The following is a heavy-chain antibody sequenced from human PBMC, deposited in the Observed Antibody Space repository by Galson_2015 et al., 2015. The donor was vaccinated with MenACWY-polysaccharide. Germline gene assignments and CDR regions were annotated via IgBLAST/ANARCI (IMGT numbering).Heavy chain of an antibody. CDR3: ARQWVSSGWYEV. D-gene: IGHD6-19*01. CDR1: GYNFTTYW. CDR2: IYPGDSDT. J-gene: IGHJ4*02. Sequence: QSGAEVKKPGESLKISCTGSGYNFTTYWIAWVRQMPGKGLEWIGIIYPGDSDTRYSPSFQGQVTYSADKAISTAYVQWSSLKASDTAMYYCARQWVSSGWYEVWGQGTLVTVSS. V-gene: IGHV5-51*01.